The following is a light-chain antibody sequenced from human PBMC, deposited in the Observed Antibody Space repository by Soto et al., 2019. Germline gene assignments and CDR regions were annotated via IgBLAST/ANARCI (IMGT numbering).Light chain of an antibody. J-gene: IGKJ4*01. CDR2: GAS. CDR3: QQYDNYPLT. Sequence: EGVLAQTTGTLSLSPGERATLSCRASQSVSNNYLAWYQQKPGQAPRLLIYGASNRATGIPDRFSGSGSGTDFTLTISSLQPDDFATYCCQQYDNYPLTFGGGTKVDIK. V-gene: IGKV3-20*01. CDR1: QSVSNNY.